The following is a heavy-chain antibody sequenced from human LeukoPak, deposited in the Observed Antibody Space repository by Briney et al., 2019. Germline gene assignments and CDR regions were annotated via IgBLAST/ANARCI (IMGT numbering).Heavy chain of an antibody. CDR3: ARRGYSYAPGAFDI. CDR1: GFTFSSCS. V-gene: IGHV3-48*02. J-gene: IGHJ3*02. Sequence: PGGSLRLSCAASGFTFSSCSMNWVRQAPGKGLEWVSYISSSSSTIYYADSVKGRFTISRDNAKNSLYLQMNSLRDEDTAVYYCARRGYSYAPGAFDIWGQGTMVTVSS. D-gene: IGHD5-18*01. CDR2: ISSSSSTI.